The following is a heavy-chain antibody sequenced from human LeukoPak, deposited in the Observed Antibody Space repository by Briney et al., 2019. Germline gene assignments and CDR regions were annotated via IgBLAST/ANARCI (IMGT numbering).Heavy chain of an antibody. CDR1: GFTFSTYG. CDR2: ISGSGGST. V-gene: IGHV3-23*01. Sequence: GGTLRLSCAASGFTFSTYGMSWVRQAPGKGLEWVSGISGSGGSTYYADFVKGRFTISRDNSKNTLYLQMNSLRAEDTAVYYCAKGGERGTVTRSYYFGCWGQGTLVTVSS. CDR3: AKGGERGTVTRSYYFGC. D-gene: IGHD4-17*01. J-gene: IGHJ4*02.